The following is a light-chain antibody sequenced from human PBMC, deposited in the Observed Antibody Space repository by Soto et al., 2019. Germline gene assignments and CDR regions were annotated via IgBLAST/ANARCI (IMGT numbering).Light chain of an antibody. CDR3: SSYTSSSTSLYV. Sequence: QSVLTQPASVSGSPGQSITISCTGTSSDVGGYNYVSWYQQHPGKAPKLMIYDVSNRPSGVSNRFSGSKSGNTASLTISGLQAEDEADSYCSSYTSSSTSLYVFGTGTKVTVL. J-gene: IGLJ1*01. V-gene: IGLV2-14*01. CDR2: DVS. CDR1: SSDVGGYNY.